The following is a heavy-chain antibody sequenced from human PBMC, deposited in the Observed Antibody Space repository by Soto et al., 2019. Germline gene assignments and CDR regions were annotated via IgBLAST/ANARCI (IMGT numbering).Heavy chain of an antibody. CDR3: ARDLVLLRYSSGYVDI. V-gene: IGHV3-33*01. J-gene: IGHJ3*02. D-gene: IGHD3-22*01. CDR2: IWYDGSNK. CDR1: GFTFSSYG. Sequence: GGSLRLSCVASGFTFSSYGMHWVRQAPGKGLEWVAVIWYDGSNKYYADSVKGRFTISRDNSKNTLYLQMNSLRAEDTAVYYCARDLVLLRYSSGYVDIWGQGTMVTVSS.